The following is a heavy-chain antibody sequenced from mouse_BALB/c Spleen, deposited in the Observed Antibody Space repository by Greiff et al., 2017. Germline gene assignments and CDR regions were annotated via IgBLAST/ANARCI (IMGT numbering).Heavy chain of an antibody. D-gene: IGHD2-10*01. CDR3: TRAYYGNYEFAY. Sequence: QVQLQQSGAELVRPGASVKLSCKASGYTFTSYWINWVKQRPGQGLEWIGNIYPSDSYTNYNQKFKDKATLTVDKSSSTAYMQLSSPTSEDSAVYYCTRAYYGNYEFAYWGQGTLVTVSA. V-gene: IGHV1-69*02. CDR1: GYTFTSYW. J-gene: IGHJ3*01. CDR2: IYPSDSYT.